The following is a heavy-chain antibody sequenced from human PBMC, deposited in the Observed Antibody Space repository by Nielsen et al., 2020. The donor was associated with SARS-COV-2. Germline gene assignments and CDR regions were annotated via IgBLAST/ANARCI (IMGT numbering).Heavy chain of an antibody. Sequence: GESLKISCAASGFTVSSNYMSWVRQAPGKGLEWVSVIYSGGSTYYADSVKGRFTISRDNSKNTLFLQMHSLRVEDTALYYCAKDGVVRGDALDLWGQGTMVTVSS. CDR3: AKDGVVRGDALDL. J-gene: IGHJ3*01. CDR2: IYSGGST. D-gene: IGHD3-10*01. CDR1: GFTVSSNY. V-gene: IGHV3-66*01.